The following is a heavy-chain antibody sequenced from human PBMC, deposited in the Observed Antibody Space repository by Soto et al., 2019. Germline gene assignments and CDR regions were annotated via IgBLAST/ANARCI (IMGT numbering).Heavy chain of an antibody. Sequence: ASVKVSCKASGGTFSSYAISWVRQAPGQGLEWMGGIIPIFGTANYAQKFQGRVTITADESTSTAYMELSSLRSEDTAVYYCARDITMIVRKGYFDYWGQGTLVTVS. CDR2: IIPIFGTA. J-gene: IGHJ4*02. D-gene: IGHD3-22*01. V-gene: IGHV1-69*13. CDR3: ARDITMIVRKGYFDY. CDR1: GGTFSSYA.